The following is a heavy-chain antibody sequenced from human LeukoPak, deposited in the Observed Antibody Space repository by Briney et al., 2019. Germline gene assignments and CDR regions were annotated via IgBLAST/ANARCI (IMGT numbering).Heavy chain of an antibody. CDR1: GYTFTGYY. J-gene: IGHJ4*02. CDR2: INPNSGGT. D-gene: IGHD3-3*01. CDR3: ARAGVRFLEWLLYYFDY. Sequence: ASVKVSCKASGYTFTGYYMHWVRQAPGQGLEWMGWINPNSGGTNYAQKFQGRVTMTRDTSISTAYMELSRLRSDDTAVYYCARAGVRFLEWLLYYFDYWGQGTLVTVSS. V-gene: IGHV1-2*02.